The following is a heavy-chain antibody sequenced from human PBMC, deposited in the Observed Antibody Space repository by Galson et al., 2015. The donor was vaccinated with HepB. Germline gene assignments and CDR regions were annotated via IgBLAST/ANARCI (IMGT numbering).Heavy chain of an antibody. Sequence: SVKVSCKASGYTFTSYGISWVRQAPGQGLEWMGWISAYNGNTNYAQKLQGRVTMTTDISTSTAYMELRSLRSDDTAVYYCARGGYCSGGSCYDPFDPWGQGTLVTVSS. D-gene: IGHD2-15*01. CDR2: ISAYNGNT. V-gene: IGHV1-18*04. J-gene: IGHJ5*02. CDR1: GYTFTSYG. CDR3: ARGGYCSGGSCYDPFDP.